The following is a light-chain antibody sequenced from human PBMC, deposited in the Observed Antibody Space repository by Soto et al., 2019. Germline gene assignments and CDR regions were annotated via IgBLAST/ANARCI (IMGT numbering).Light chain of an antibody. CDR3: CTDAGSYTSLV. CDR2: DVS. Sequence: QSALTQPRSVSGSPGQSVTISCTGTSSDVGGYNYVSWYQQNPGKAPKLMIYDVSRRPSGVPDRFSGSKSGNTASLTISGLQDEDEADYYCCTDAGSYTSLVFGTWTKLTVL. V-gene: IGLV2-11*01. J-gene: IGLJ1*01. CDR1: SSDVGGYNY.